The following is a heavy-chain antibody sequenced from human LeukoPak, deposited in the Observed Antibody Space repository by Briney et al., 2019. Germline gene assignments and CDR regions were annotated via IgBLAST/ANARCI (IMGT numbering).Heavy chain of an antibody. CDR1: GYTFTSYY. CDR2: INPSGGST. D-gene: IGHD4-11*01. V-gene: IGHV1-46*01. Sequence: ASVKVSCKASGYTFTSYYMHWVRQAPGQGLEWMGIINPSGGSTSYAQKFQGRVTMTRDTSTSTAYMELRSLRSDDTAVYYCARVYSNYITDTNYGMDVWGQGTTVTVSS. J-gene: IGHJ6*02. CDR3: ARVYSNYITDTNYGMDV.